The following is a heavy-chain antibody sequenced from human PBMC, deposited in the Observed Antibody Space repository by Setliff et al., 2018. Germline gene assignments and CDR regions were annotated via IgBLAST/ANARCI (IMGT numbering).Heavy chain of an antibody. Sequence: GGSLRLSCAASGFSFSDYYMSWVRQAPGKGLEWISKISGNGITIYSDSVRGRFTIFRDSAKNSLHLQMTSLSAEDTAVYYCARRLPYFGMDVWGQGTTVTVSS. J-gene: IGHJ6*02. CDR2: ISGNGITI. V-gene: IGHV3-11*04. CDR3: ARRLPYFGMDV. D-gene: IGHD2-15*01. CDR1: GFSFSDYY.